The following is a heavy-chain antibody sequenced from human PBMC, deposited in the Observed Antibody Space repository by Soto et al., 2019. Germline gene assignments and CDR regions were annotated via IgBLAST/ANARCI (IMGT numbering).Heavy chain of an antibody. CDR3: VREGRGYDTGPPHAFDI. J-gene: IGHJ3*02. V-gene: IGHV4-31*02. Sequence: PGKGLEWTGAISYSGSTYYNPSLKSRVTISVDTSKNQFSLKLSSVTAADTAVYYCVREGRGYDTGPPHAFDIRGQGPFVT. D-gene: IGHD3-9*01. CDR2: ISYSGST.